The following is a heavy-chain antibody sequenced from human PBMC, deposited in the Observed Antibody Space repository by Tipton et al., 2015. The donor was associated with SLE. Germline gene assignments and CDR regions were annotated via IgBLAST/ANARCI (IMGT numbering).Heavy chain of an antibody. Sequence: VQLVQSGAEAKKAGESLKISCKGSGYSFTNYWIAWVRQMPGKGLEWMGIIYPGDSDTRYGPSFQGQVTFSVDTSINTAYLQWKSLKASDSAMYFCARQNTGNYDVWSQGTLVTTSS. V-gene: IGHV5-51*01. J-gene: IGHJ4*02. CDR1: GYSFTNYW. D-gene: IGHD1-26*01. CDR3: ARQNTGNYDV. CDR2: IYPGDSDT.